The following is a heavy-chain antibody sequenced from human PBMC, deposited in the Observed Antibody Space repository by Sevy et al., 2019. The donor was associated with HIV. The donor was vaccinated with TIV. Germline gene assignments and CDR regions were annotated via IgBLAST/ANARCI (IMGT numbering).Heavy chain of an antibody. D-gene: IGHD3-22*01. CDR1: GFSFDSYG. CDR2: ISGSGTRT. V-gene: IGHV3-23*01. CDR3: AKGGGGHYDPDEIAYYFYYYNMDV. J-gene: IGHJ6*03. Sequence: GGSLRLSCAVSGFSFDSYGMTWVRQAPGKGLEWVSAISGSGTRTYYADSVKGRFIISRDNSKNKLDLQMNSLRAEDTAIYCCAKGGGGHYDPDEIAYYFYYYNMDVWGKGTTVTVSS.